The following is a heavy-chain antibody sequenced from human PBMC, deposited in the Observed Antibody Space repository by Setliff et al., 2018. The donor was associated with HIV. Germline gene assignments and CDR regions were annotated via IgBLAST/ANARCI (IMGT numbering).Heavy chain of an antibody. D-gene: IGHD3-22*01. CDR2: LRFDGSNK. CDR3: AKDRYYDSSGSPFDY. J-gene: IGHJ4*02. Sequence: GGSLRLSCAAFGFTFSNYGMHWVRQAPGKGLEWVAFLRFDGSNKSYGDSVKGRFTISRDNSKNTLYLQMNSLRAEDTAVYYCAKDRYYDSSGSPFDYWGQGTLVTVSS. V-gene: IGHV3-30*02. CDR1: GFTFSNYG.